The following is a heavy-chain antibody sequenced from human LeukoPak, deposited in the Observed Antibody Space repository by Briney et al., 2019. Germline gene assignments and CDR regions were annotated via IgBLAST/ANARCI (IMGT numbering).Heavy chain of an antibody. D-gene: IGHD6-13*01. J-gene: IGHJ4*02. Sequence: ASVKVSCKASGGTFSSYAISWVRQAPGQGLEWVGMIIPILGIANYAQKFQGRVTITADKSTSTAYMELSSLRSEDTAVYYCARGVGSSWLDYWGQGTLVTVSS. V-gene: IGHV1-69*04. CDR3: ARGVGSSWLDY. CDR2: IIPILGIA. CDR1: GGTFSSYA.